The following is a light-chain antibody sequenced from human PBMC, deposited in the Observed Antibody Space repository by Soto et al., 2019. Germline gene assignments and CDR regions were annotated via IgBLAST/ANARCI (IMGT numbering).Light chain of an antibody. V-gene: IGLV1-40*01. J-gene: IGLJ1*01. Sequence: QSVLTQPPSVSGAPGQRVTISCTGSSSNIGAGYVVHWYQQLPGTAPKLLIYGNSNRPSGVPDQFSGSKSGTSASLAITGLQSEDEADYYCKAWHNSLSGHVFGTGTKVTVL. CDR2: GNS. CDR1: SSNIGAGYV. CDR3: KAWHNSLSGHV.